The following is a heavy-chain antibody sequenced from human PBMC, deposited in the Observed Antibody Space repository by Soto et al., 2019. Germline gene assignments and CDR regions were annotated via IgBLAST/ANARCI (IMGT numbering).Heavy chain of an antibody. CDR1: GFSFSTYS. D-gene: IGHD2-21*02. V-gene: IGHV3-21*01. CDR2: IGRRSDI. J-gene: IGHJ6*02. CDR3: AREETAWPLAYGLDV. Sequence: GGSLRLSCEASGFSFSTYSMHWVRQAPGNGLEWVSSIGRRSDIYYADSVKGRFTISRDNAKNSVSLQMNSLRDEDTAVYYCAREETAWPLAYGLDVWGQGTTVTVSS.